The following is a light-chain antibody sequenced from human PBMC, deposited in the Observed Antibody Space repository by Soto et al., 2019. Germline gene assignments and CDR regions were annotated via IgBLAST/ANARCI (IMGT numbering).Light chain of an antibody. CDR2: RDD. Sequence: QSVLIQPPSASETPGQRVTISCSGGNSNIGSHFVFWYQQLPGTIPKLLIYRDDQRASGVPDRFSASKSGTSASLAISGLRSEDEVDYSCAAWDASLSAVLFGGGTQLTVL. J-gene: IGLJ2*01. CDR1: NSNIGSHF. V-gene: IGLV1-47*01. CDR3: AAWDASLSAVL.